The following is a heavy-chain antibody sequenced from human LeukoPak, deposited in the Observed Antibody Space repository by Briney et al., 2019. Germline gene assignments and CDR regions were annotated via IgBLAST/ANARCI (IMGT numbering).Heavy chain of an antibody. CDR2: IYPGDSDT. CDR1: GYSFNTYW. CDR3: ARPQDFGLTGMNAFDI. D-gene: IGHD7-27*01. J-gene: IGHJ3*02. V-gene: IGHV5-51*01. Sequence: GASLQISCKGSGYSFNTYWIGWVRQLPGKGLEWMGIIYPGDSDTKYSPSFQGPVTISADKSIRTAYLQWSSLKASDTAMYYCARPQDFGLTGMNAFDIWGQGTMVTVSS.